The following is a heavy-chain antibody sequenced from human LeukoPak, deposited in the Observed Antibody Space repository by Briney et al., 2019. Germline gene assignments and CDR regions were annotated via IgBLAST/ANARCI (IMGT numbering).Heavy chain of an antibody. CDR1: GYTFTSYY. V-gene: IGHV1-2*02. J-gene: IGHJ4*02. CDR3: ARDGGYCSSASCWTFDY. CDR2: INPNSGGT. D-gene: IGHD2-2*01. Sequence: GASVKVSCKASGYTFTSYYMHWVRQAPGQGLEWMGWINPNSGGTNYAQKFQGRVTMTRDTSISTAYMELSRLRSDDTAVYYCARDGGYCSSASCWTFDYWGQGTLVTVSP.